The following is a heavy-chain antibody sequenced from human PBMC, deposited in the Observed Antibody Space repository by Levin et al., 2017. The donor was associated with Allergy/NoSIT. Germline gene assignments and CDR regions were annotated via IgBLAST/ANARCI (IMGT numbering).Heavy chain of an antibody. Sequence: PGGSLRLSCAASGFTFDDYAMHWVRQAPGKGLEWVSGISWNSGSIGYADSVKGRFTISRDNAKNSLYLQMNSLRAEDTALYYCAKDLYYDISSSFDYWGQGTLVTVSS. CDR2: ISWNSGSI. J-gene: IGHJ4*02. CDR3: AKDLYYDISSSFDY. CDR1: GFTFDDYA. V-gene: IGHV3-9*01. D-gene: IGHD3-9*01.